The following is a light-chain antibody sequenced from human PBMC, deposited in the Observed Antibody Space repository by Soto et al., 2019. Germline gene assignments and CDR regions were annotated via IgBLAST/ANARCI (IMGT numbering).Light chain of an antibody. CDR1: QSVGTY. CDR3: QQYNNWPPVT. J-gene: IGKJ3*01. Sequence: DTVLTQSPGTLSLSPGERATLSCRASQSVGTYLAWYQQKPGQAPRLLIYDASNRATGIAPRFRGSGSGTEFTLTISSLQSEDFAVYFCQQYNNWPPVTFGPGTKVDIK. CDR2: DAS. V-gene: IGKV3-11*01.